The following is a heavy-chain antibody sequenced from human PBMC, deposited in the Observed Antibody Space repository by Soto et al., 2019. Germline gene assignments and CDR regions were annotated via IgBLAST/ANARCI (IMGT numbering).Heavy chain of an antibody. V-gene: IGHV3-30-3*01. CDR3: AREMVAPEDYYYGMDV. Sequence: QVQLVESGGGVVQPGRSLRLSCAASGFTFTTYAMHWVRQAPGKGLEWLAVISYDGSKKYYADSVQGRFTISRDNSKDTQYLQMNSLRAEDTAVYYCAREMVAPEDYYYGMDVWGQGTTVIVSS. CDR2: ISYDGSKK. D-gene: IGHD2-15*01. J-gene: IGHJ6*02. CDR1: GFTFTTYA.